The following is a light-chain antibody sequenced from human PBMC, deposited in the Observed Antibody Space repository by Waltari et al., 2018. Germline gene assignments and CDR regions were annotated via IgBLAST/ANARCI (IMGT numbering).Light chain of an antibody. CDR1: SSNIGSNP. Sequence: QSVLTQPPSASGTPGQRVTISCSGSSSNIGSNPVNWYQQFPGTAPKLLIYDNNQWPSGGPDRFPGSKSGTSASLAISGLQSDDEADFYCAAWDDRLNGPVFGGGTKLTVL. J-gene: IGLJ3*02. CDR3: AAWDDRLNGPV. V-gene: IGLV1-44*01. CDR2: DNN.